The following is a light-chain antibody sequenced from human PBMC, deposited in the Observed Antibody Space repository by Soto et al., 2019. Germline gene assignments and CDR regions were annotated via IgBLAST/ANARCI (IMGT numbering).Light chain of an antibody. V-gene: IGKV1-12*01. CDR1: QGITNR. CDR3: QQANSFPIT. Sequence: IQMTQSPSTLSAFVGDRVTITCRASQGITNRLAWYQQKPGKAPKLLIYEASSLQSGVPSRISGSGSGTDFTLTISSLQPEDFATYYCQQANSFPITFGQGTRLAIK. J-gene: IGKJ5*01. CDR2: EAS.